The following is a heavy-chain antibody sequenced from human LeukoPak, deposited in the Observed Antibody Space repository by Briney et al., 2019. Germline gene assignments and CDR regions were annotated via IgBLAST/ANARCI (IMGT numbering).Heavy chain of an antibody. D-gene: IGHD3-16*01. J-gene: IGHJ3*02. Sequence: SQTLSLTCAISGDSVSTHSAAWNSIRQSPSRGLEWLGETYHRSKWYNDYAVSVKRQITINPDPSKHQVSLQLNSVTPEDTGIYYCASRRSDLLGAAFVIWGQGTMVTVSS. CDR3: ASRRSDLLGAAFVI. CDR2: TYHRSKWYN. V-gene: IGHV6-1*01. CDR1: GDSVSTHSAA.